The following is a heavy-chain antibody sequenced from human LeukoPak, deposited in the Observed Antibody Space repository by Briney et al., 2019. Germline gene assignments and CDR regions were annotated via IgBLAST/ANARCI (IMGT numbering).Heavy chain of an antibody. CDR1: GYTFTSYY. CDR2: INPSGGST. Sequence: GGSVTVSCKASGYTFTSYYMHWVRQAPGQGLEGMGLINPSGGSTNYAQKVQGRVTMTSDMSTSTVYMSLSSLRSEDTAVYYCARDRGDCSGGSCYPRTLYYYYMDVWGKGTTVTVSS. D-gene: IGHD2-15*01. CDR3: ARDRGDCSGGSCYPRTLYYYYMDV. V-gene: IGHV1-46*04. J-gene: IGHJ6*03.